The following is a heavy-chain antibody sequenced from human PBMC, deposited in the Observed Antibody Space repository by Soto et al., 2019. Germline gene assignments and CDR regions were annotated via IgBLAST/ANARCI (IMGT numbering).Heavy chain of an antibody. CDR2: IIPIFGTA. J-gene: IGHJ4*02. CDR1: GGTFSSYA. CDR3: ARWTSNYDFWSVYTGGFDY. Sequence: SVKVSCQASGGTFSSYAISWVRQAPGQGLEWMGGIIPIFGTANYAQKFQGRVTITADKSTSTAYMELSSLRSEDTAVYYCARWTSNYDFWSVYTGGFDYWGQVTLVTVSS. V-gene: IGHV1-69*06. D-gene: IGHD3-3*01.